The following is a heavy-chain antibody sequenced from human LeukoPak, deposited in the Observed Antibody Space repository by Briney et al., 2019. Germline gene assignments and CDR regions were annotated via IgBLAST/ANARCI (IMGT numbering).Heavy chain of an antibody. CDR3: ARDNMGGHCSTTSCSDY. Sequence: ASVKVCCKASGYTFTSYDITWVRQAPGQGLEWMGWISVYSGNTNYAQNLQGRVTMTADTSTTTAYMELRSLTSDDTAVYYCARDNMGGHCSTTSCSDYWGQGTLVTVSS. V-gene: IGHV1-18*01. D-gene: IGHD2-2*01. CDR2: ISVYSGNT. CDR1: GYTFTSYD. J-gene: IGHJ4*02.